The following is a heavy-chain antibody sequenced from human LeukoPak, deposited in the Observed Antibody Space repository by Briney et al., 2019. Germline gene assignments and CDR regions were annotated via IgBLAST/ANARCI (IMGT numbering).Heavy chain of an antibody. CDR3: AKDLYVSGYYFDY. D-gene: IGHD2/OR15-2a*01. J-gene: IGHJ4*02. CDR2: IGSSGGGT. V-gene: IGHV3-23*01. CDR1: GLTFNNYA. Sequence: GGSLRLSCEVSGLTFNNYAMHWVRQSSGKGLEWVSGIGSSGGGTYYADSVKGRFTISRDTSKDTVYLQMDSLRAEDTAIYYCAKDLYVSGYYFDYWGQGTLVTVSS.